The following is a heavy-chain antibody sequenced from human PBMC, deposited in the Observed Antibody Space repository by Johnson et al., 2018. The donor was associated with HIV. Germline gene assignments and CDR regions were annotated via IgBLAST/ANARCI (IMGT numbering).Heavy chain of an antibody. D-gene: IGHD1-26*01. J-gene: IGHJ3*02. V-gene: IGHV3-30*04. CDR2: ISYDGSNK. CDR1: GFTFSSYA. Sequence: QVQLVESGGGVVQPGRSLRLSCAASGFTFSSYAMHWVRQAPGKGLEWVAVISYDGSNKYYADSVKGRFTISRDNSKNTLYLQMNSLRAEDTAVYYCARDGPTRLVGARGVFDAFEIWGQGTMVTVSS. CDR3: ARDGPTRLVGARGVFDAFEI.